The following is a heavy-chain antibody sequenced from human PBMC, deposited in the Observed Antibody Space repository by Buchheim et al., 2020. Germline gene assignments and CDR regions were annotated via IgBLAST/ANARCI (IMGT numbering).Heavy chain of an antibody. V-gene: IGHV3-30*03. Sequence: QVQVVESGGGVVQPGRSLRLSCEASGFIFSDFGMHWVRQAPGKGLQWVAVISYDGRNVHYADSVKGRFTISRDNCKSTLCLQMNSLRPEDTAVYYCATNQGDVTAAWGQGTL. CDR3: ATNQGDVTAA. CDR2: ISYDGRNV. J-gene: IGHJ5*02. D-gene: IGHD3-16*01. CDR1: GFIFSDFG.